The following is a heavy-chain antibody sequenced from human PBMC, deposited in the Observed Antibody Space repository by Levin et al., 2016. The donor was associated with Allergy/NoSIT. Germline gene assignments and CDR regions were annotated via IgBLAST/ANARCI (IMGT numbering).Heavy chain of an antibody. CDR3: ARDKAAAGQTLYYAMDV. CDR1: GGSISSYY. CDR2: IYYSGST. Sequence: SETLSLTCTVSGGSISSYYWSWIRQPPGKGLEWIGYIYYSGSTNYNPSLKSRVTMSVDTSKNQFPLKLTSVSAADTAVYYCARDKAAAGQTLYYAMDVWGQGTAVTVSS. J-gene: IGHJ6*02. V-gene: IGHV4-59*01. D-gene: IGHD6-13*01.